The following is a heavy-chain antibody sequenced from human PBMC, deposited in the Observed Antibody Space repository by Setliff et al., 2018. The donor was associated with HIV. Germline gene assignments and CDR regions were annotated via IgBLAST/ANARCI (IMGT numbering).Heavy chain of an antibody. CDR2: LNPEANYI. CDR3: ARDMAPGIAARTDY. Sequence: GGSLRLSCAASGLTFSTSWMQWVRQSPGEGLLWVARLNPEANYIHYADSVKGRFTISRDNAKNSLYLQMNSLRAEDTAVYYCARDMAPGIAARTDYWGQGTLVTVSS. V-gene: IGHV3-74*01. J-gene: IGHJ4*02. CDR1: GLTFSTSW. D-gene: IGHD6-6*01.